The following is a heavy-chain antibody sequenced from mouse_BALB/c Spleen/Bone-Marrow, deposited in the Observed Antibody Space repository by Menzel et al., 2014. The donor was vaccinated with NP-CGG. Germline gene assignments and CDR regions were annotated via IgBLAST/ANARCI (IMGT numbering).Heavy chain of an antibody. CDR1: GYSITSDYV. J-gene: IGHJ1*01. V-gene: IGHV3-2*02. D-gene: IGHD2-4*01. Sequence: VQLQQSGPGLVKPSQSLSLTCTVTGYSITSDYVWNWLRQFPGNKLKWMGYISFSGTTSYNPSLKSRISITRDTSKNQYFLQLNSVTAEDTATYFCAKGIYYYYDWYFDVWGAGTTVTGSS. CDR2: ISFSGTT. CDR3: AKGIYYYYDWYFDV.